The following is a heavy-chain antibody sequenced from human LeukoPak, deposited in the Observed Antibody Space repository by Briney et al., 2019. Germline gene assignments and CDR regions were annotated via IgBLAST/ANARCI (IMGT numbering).Heavy chain of an antibody. CDR2: INHSGST. CDR3: ARAPPRGYDYVWGSYRWYYFDY. D-gene: IGHD3-16*02. CDR1: GGSFSGYY. V-gene: IGHV4-34*01. J-gene: IGHJ4*02. Sequence: SETLSLTCAVYGGSFSGYYWSWIRQPPGKGLEWIGEINHSGSTNYNPSLKGRVTISVDTSKNHFSLKLSSVTAADTAVYYCARAPPRGYDYVWGSYRWYYFDYWGQGTLVTVSS.